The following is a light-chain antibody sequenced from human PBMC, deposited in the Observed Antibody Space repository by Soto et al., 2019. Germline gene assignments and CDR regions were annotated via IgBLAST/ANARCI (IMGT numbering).Light chain of an antibody. J-gene: IGLJ3*02. CDR3: GTWDSSLSAGV. V-gene: IGLV1-51*01. CDR1: TSNIGNND. Sequence: QSVLTQPPSVSAAPGQKVTISCSGSTSNIGNNDVSWYQHLPGTAPKLLIYDNNKRPSGIPDRFSGSKSDTSATLGITGLLTGDEADYYCGTWDSSLSAGVFGGGTKVIVL. CDR2: DNN.